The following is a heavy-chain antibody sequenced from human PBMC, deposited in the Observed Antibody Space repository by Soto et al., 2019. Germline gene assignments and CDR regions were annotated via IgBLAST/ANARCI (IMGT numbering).Heavy chain of an antibody. V-gene: IGHV4-59*08. CDR2: IYYSGST. J-gene: IGHJ4*03. CDR3: ARHYPNYYGSGSYYYFDY. Sequence: PSETLSLTCAVYGGSFSGYYWSWIRQPPGKGLEWIGYIYYSGSTNYNPSLKSRVTISVDTSKNQFSLKLSSATAADTAVYYCARHYPNYYGSGSYYYFDYWGQGTTVTVSS. D-gene: IGHD3-10*01. CDR1: GGSFSGYY.